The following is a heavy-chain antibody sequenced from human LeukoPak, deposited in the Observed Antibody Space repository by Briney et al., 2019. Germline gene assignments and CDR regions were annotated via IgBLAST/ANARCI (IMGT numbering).Heavy chain of an antibody. D-gene: IGHD4-17*01. CDR2: IYYSGST. J-gene: IGHJ5*02. Sequence: SETLSLTCTVSGGSISSYYWSWIRQPPGKGLEWIGYIYYSGSTNYNPSLKSRVTISVDTSKNQFSLKLSSVTAADTAVYYCARYTVTTIGFDPWGQGTLVTVSS. V-gene: IGHV4-59*08. CDR1: GGSISSYY. CDR3: ARYTVTTIGFDP.